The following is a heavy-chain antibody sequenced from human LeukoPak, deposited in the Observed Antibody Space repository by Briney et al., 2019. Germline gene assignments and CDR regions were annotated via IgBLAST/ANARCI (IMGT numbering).Heavy chain of an antibody. V-gene: IGHV4-61*02. CDR1: GRSISSGSYY. J-gene: IGHJ4*02. CDR2: IYTSGST. CDR3: AREIMVRGVITYYFDY. D-gene: IGHD3-10*01. Sequence: SETLSLTCTVSGRSISSGSYYWSWLRQPAGKGLEWIGRIYTSGSTNYNPSLKSRFTISVDTSKNQFSLKLSSVTAADTAVYYCAREIMVRGVITYYFDYWGQGTLVTVSS.